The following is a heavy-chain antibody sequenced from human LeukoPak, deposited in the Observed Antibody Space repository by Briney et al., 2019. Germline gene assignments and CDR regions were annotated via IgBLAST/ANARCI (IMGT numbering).Heavy chain of an antibody. V-gene: IGHV4-39*07. CDR2: IYYSGST. Sequence: SETLSLTCTVSGGSISSSSYYWGWIRQPPGKGLEWIGSIYYSGSTYYNPSLKSRVTMSVDTSKNQFSLKLSSVTAADTAVYYCARDNADSSGYYYSHSFDPWGQGTLVTVSS. J-gene: IGHJ5*02. CDR1: GGSISSSSYY. CDR3: ARDNADSSGYYYSHSFDP. D-gene: IGHD3-22*01.